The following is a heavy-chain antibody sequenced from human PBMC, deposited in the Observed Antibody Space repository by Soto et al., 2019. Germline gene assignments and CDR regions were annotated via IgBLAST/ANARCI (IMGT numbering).Heavy chain of an antibody. Sequence: VVLVESGGGLVSPGGSLRLSCVASGFRFSEHSMNWVRQAPGKGLQWISYISSNSDKTYYADSVKGRFTVSRDNAKNALFLTMNSLRDDDTATYYCARLPKGSLVTAWGQGARVTVSS. CDR1: GFRFSEHS. CDR2: ISSNSDKT. V-gene: IGHV3-48*02. D-gene: IGHD2-21*02. J-gene: IGHJ4*02. CDR3: ARLPKGSLVTA.